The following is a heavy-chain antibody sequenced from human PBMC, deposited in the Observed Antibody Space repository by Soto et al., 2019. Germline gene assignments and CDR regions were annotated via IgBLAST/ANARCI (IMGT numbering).Heavy chain of an antibody. CDR3: ASLLVAATSGAFDI. Sequence: GESLKISCKGSGYSFTSYWIGWVRQMPGKGLEWMGIIYPGDSDTRYSPSFQGQVTIPADKSISTAYLQWSSLKASDTALYYCASLLVAATSGAFDIWGQGTMVTVSS. J-gene: IGHJ3*02. D-gene: IGHD2-15*01. CDR1: GYSFTSYW. CDR2: IYPGDSDT. V-gene: IGHV5-51*01.